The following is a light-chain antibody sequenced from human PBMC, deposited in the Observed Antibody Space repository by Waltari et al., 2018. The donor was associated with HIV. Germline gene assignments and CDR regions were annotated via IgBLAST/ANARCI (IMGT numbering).Light chain of an antibody. CDR3: CSYAGSSTSVV. J-gene: IGLJ2*01. CDR1: SSDVGSYNL. Sequence: QSALTQSASVSGSPGQSITISCTGTSSDVGSYNLVSWYQHHPGKAPKLMIYEVNKRPSGVSNRFSGSKSGNTASLTIYGLQAEDEADYYCCSYAGSSTSVVFGGGTKLTVL. CDR2: EVN. V-gene: IGLV2-23*02.